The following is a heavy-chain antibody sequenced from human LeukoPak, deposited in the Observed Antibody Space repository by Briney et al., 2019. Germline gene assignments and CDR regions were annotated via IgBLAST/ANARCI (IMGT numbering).Heavy chain of an antibody. CDR3: ARDFAEGYYTWFDP. CDR1: GYTFTSYG. Sequence: ASVKVSCKASGYTFTSYGISWVRQAPGQGLEGMGRISAYNGNTNYAQKLQGRVTMTTDTSTSTAYMELRSLRSDDTAVYYCARDFAEGYYTWFDPWGQGTLVTVSS. CDR2: ISAYNGNT. D-gene: IGHD3-3*01. V-gene: IGHV1-18*01. J-gene: IGHJ5*02.